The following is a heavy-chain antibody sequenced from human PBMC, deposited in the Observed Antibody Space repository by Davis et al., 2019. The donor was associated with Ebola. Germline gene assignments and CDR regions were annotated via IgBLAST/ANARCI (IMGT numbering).Heavy chain of an antibody. V-gene: IGHV3-11*06. CDR1: GFTFSDYY. CDR2: ISKSGSFT. J-gene: IGHJ4*02. CDR3: ARGRELLWFGDPFDC. D-gene: IGHD3-10*01. Sequence: GESLKISCAASGFTFSDYYMNWIRQAPGKGLEWISYISKSGSFTNGADSVKGRFTISRDNAKNSLYLHMNSLRDEDTAVYYCARGRELLWFGDPFDCWGQGTLVTVSS.